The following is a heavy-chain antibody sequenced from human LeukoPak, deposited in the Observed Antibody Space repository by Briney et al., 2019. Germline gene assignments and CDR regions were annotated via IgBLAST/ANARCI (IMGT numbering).Heavy chain of an antibody. D-gene: IGHD1-26*01. V-gene: IGHV4-38-2*02. J-gene: IGHJ3*02. Sequence: SETLSLTCTVSGYSISSGYYWGWIRQPPGKGLEWIGYIYYSGSTYYNPSLKSRVTISVDTSKNQFSLKLSSVTAADTAVYYCARSLIGATAPYDAFDIWGQGTMVTVSS. CDR2: IYYSGST. CDR1: GYSISSGYY. CDR3: ARSLIGATAPYDAFDI.